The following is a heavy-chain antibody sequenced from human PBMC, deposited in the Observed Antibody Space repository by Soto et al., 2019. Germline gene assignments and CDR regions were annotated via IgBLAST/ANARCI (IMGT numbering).Heavy chain of an antibody. Sequence: EVQLLESGGGLVQPGGSLRLSCAVSGFTFSNYAMTWVRQAPGKGLEWVSVMSGNGGRILYADSVKGRFTISRDNSKNSLYLQMNSLRLEDTAVYYCVKDPVSGGTGGAWFDYWGQRTLVTVSS. CDR2: MSGNGGRI. D-gene: IGHD2-8*02. J-gene: IGHJ4*02. V-gene: IGHV3-23*01. CDR1: GFTFSNYA. CDR3: VKDPVSGGTGGAWFDY.